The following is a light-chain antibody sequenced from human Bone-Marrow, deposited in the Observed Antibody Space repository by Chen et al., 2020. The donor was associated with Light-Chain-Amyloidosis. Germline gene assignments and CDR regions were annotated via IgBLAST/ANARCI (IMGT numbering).Light chain of an antibody. J-gene: IGKJ4*01. CDR3: QQYGTSPLT. V-gene: IGKV3-20*01. CDR1: QTISSNY. CDR2: GSS. Sequence: EIVLTQSPGTLSLSPGEGANLSCRASQTISSNYLTWYQQKFGQAPRLLIYGSSSRATGIPDRFTGSGSGADFNLTINRLGPEDFAMYYCQQYGTSPLTFGGGTKVKI.